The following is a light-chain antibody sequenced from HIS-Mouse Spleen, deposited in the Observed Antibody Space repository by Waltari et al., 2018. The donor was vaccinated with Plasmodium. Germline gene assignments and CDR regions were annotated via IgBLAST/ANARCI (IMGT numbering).Light chain of an antibody. Sequence: SYALTQPPSVSVSPGQTARITCSGDALPNKHAYWYQQKSGQAPVLVIYEDSKRPSGIPERFSGSSSGTMATLTISGAQVEDEADYYCYSTDSSGNHRVFGGGTKLTVL. CDR2: EDS. CDR1: ALPNKH. J-gene: IGLJ3*02. CDR3: YSTDSSGNHRV. V-gene: IGLV3-10*01.